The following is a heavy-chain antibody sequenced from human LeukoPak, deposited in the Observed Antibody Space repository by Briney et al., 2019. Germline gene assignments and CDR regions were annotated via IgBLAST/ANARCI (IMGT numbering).Heavy chain of an antibody. D-gene: IGHD3-10*01. Sequence: GGSLRLSCAASGFTFSSYAMSWVRQAPGMGLEWVSSIGSSGDITYYADSVKGRFTISRDNSKNTLYLEVISLTAEDTAVYYCAKDDAWLRFGEWSQGTLVTVSS. CDR1: GFTFSSYA. V-gene: IGHV3-23*01. CDR2: IGSSGDIT. CDR3: AKDDAWLRFGE. J-gene: IGHJ4*02.